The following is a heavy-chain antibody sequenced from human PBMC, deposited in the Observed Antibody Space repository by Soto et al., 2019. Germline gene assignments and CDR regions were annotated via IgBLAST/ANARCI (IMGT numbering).Heavy chain of an antibody. V-gene: IGHV3-48*01. Sequence: GGSLRLSCSASGFTFISYDMHWVRQAPWKGPEWLSYISSTGGTIYYADSVRGRFTISRDNAKNSLYLQMSSLRVEDTALYYCARRPYCSSSSRCEGPWFDPWGQGTLVTVSS. CDR3: ARRPYCSSSSRCEGPWFDP. CDR2: ISSTGGTI. CDR1: GFTFISYD. D-gene: IGHD2-2*01. J-gene: IGHJ5*02.